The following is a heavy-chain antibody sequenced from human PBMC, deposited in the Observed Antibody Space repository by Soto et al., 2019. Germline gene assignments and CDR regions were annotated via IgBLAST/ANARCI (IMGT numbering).Heavy chain of an antibody. CDR2: INPIFGTP. D-gene: IGHD1-26*01. CDR3: AREERHFDY. Sequence: PVKGSCKASGGTFSSYAISWVRQAPGQGLEWMGGINPIFGTPHYAQKYQGRVTITADTFTNTAYMELTRLTSDDTAVYFCAREERHFDYWGQGTLVSVTS. V-gene: IGHV1-69*06. CDR1: GGTFSSYA. J-gene: IGHJ4*02.